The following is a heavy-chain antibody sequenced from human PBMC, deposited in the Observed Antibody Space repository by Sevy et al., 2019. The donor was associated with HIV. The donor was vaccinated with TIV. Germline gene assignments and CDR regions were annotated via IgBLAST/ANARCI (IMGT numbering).Heavy chain of an antibody. V-gene: IGHV3-30-3*01. CDR2: ISYDGSKK. CDR3: ARDNENYYDSRGYHYLFDY. J-gene: IGHJ4*02. Sequence: GGSLRLSCAASGFTFSSYAMHWVRQAPAKGLEWVGYISYDGSKKFYADSVRGRFTISRDSSGNILFLQMNSLRAEDTAVYYCARDNENYYDSRGYHYLFDYWGQGTLVTVSS. D-gene: IGHD3-22*01. CDR1: GFTFSSYA.